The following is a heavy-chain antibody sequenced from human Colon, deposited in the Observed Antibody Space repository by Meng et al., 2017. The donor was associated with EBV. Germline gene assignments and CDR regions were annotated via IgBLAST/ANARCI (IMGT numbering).Heavy chain of an antibody. D-gene: IGHD4-17*01. Sequence: VWLQLPAQAAVTPPGLLSLRSAYCGAYISNNWGWWGRPPQEKGLGFMGELYHSGTTNYNPSLRSRVTISVNKSKNQFSLQLTSVTAADTVVYYCARNGDYNPGLYWGQGTLVTVSS. CDR1: GAYISNNW. V-gene: IGHV4-4*03. CDR2: LYHSGTT. J-gene: IGHJ4*02. CDR3: ARNGDYNPGLY.